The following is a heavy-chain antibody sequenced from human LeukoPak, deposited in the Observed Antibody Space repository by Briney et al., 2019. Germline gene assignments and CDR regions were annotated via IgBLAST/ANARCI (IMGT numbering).Heavy chain of an antibody. D-gene: IGHD4-17*01. CDR1: GFTFNNYG. CDR3: ANEIRPNDY. Sequence: PGGSLRLSCAASGFTFNNYGMHWVRQAPGKGLEWVAVISYDGRNKHYPDSVKGRFTISRDNSKNTLYLQMNSLSADDTAMYYCANEIRPNDYWGQGTLVTVSS. V-gene: IGHV3-30*18. J-gene: IGHJ4*02. CDR2: ISYDGRNK.